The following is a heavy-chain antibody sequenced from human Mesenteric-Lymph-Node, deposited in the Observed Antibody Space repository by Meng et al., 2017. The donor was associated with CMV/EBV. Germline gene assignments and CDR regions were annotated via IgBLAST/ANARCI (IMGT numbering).Heavy chain of an antibody. D-gene: IGHD6-13*01. CDR1: GLRVNIYA. CDR3: ARGDSNTWLWGQDY. J-gene: IGHJ4*02. CDR2: ISYDGSNR. V-gene: IGHV3-30*04. Sequence: SGLRVNIYAMPSVRQAPGKGLEWVTVISYDGSNRYYADSVEGRFTISRDNSKNTLYLQMNSVRVEDTAVYYCARGDSNTWLWGQDYWGQGTLVTVSS.